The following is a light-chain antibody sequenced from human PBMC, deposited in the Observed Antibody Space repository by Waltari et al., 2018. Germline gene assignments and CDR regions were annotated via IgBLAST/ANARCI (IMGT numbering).Light chain of an antibody. CDR1: SGHTSKA. J-gene: IGLJ3*02. CDR2: VNSDGSH. V-gene: IGLV4-69*01. CDR3: QTGGHGTWV. Sequence: QLVLTQSPSASAPLGASVKLTCTLSSGHTSKAIAWLQQQPEKGPRYLMKVNSDGSHIKGDVIPLRFSGSSSGAARYRTISSLQSEDEADYYWQTGGHGTWVFGGGTKLTVL.